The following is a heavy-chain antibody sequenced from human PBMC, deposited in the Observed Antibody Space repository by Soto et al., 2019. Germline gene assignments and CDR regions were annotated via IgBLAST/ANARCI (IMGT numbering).Heavy chain of an antibody. V-gene: IGHV3-66*04. D-gene: IGHD6-13*01. CDR3: ARQPYSTHYYYYGMDV. Sequence: EVQLVESGGGLVQPGGSLRLSCAASGFTVSSNYMSWVRQAPGKGLEWVSVIYSGGSTYYADSVKGSFTISRDNSKNTLYLQMNSLRAEDTAVYYCARQPYSTHYYYYGMDVWGQGTTVTVSS. J-gene: IGHJ6*02. CDR2: IYSGGST. CDR1: GFTVSSNY.